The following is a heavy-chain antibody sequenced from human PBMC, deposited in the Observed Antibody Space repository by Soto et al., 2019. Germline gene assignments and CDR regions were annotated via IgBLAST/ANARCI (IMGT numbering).Heavy chain of an antibody. CDR1: GFTFSSYG. J-gene: IGHJ4*02. D-gene: IGHD6-6*01. CDR3: AKVYIQQLVGGRFDY. V-gene: IGHV3-30*18. CDR2: ISYDGSNK. Sequence: LRLSCAASGFTFSSYGMHWVRQAPGKGLEWVAVISYDGSNKYYADSVKGRFTISRDNSKNTLYLQMNSLRAEDTAVYYCAKVYIQQLVGGRFDYWGQGTLVTVSS.